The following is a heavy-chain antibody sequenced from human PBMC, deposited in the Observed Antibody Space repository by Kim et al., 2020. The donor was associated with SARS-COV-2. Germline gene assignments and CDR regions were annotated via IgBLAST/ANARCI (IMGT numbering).Heavy chain of an antibody. D-gene: IGHD1-26*01. J-gene: IGHJ6*02. CDR3: ARDLSRFVDLWGIVGASPLSNGMDV. CDR1: GYTFTSYY. Sequence: SVKVSCKASGYTFTSYYMHWVRQAPGQGLEWMGIINPSGGSTSYAQKFQGRVTMTRDTSTSTVYMELSSLRSEDTAVYYCARDLSRFVDLWGIVGASPLSNGMDVRGQGTTVTVSS. V-gene: IGHV1-46*01. CDR2: INPSGGST.